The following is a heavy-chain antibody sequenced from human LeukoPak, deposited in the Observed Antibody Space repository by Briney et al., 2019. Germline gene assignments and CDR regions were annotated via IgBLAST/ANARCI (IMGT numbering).Heavy chain of an antibody. CDR2: ISHSGNT. V-gene: IGHV4-59*02. Sequence: PSETLSLTCTVSGGAVNTYYWSWIRQTPGKGLEWIGYISHSGNTDYAPSLKSRVTMSLDTSKNQFSLKLSSVTAADTALYYCARGFCADGICQVFTYWGQGTLVTVSS. CDR1: GGAVNTYY. CDR3: ARGFCADGICQVFTY. J-gene: IGHJ4*02. D-gene: IGHD3-3*01.